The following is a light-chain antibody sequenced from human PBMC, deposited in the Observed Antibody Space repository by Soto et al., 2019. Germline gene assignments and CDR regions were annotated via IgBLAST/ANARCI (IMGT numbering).Light chain of an antibody. Sequence: EIVMSQSPAPLSVSPGERATLSCRASQSVSSNLAWYQQKPGQAPRLLLYGASTRAAGIPARFSGSGSATEFTLTISSLQSEDFAVYYCQQYNNWPRTFGQGTKVEIK. V-gene: IGKV3-15*01. CDR1: QSVSSN. J-gene: IGKJ1*01. CDR3: QQYNNWPRT. CDR2: GAS.